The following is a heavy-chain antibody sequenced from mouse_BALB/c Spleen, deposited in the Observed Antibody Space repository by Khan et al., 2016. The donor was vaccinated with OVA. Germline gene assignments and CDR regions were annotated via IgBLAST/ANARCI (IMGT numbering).Heavy chain of an antibody. D-gene: IGHD2-10*01. CDR1: GYTFTNFG. CDR3: ARPPYFSYVMVY. J-gene: IGHJ4*01. CDR2: INTYTGEL. Sequence: QIQLVQSGPGLKKPGETVKISCKASGYTFTNFGMNWVKQAPGKGLKWMGWINTYTGELTYADDFKGRFAFSLETSASTAYLQINNLRNEDTATYFCARPPYFSYVMVYWGQGTSVTVSS. V-gene: IGHV9-3-1*01.